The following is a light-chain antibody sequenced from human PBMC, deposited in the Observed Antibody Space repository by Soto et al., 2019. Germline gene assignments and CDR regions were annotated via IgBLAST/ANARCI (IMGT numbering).Light chain of an antibody. CDR2: DAS. CDR3: QHYDILLT. CDR1: QDITNH. J-gene: IGKJ4*01. Sequence: DIQMTQSPSSLSASVGDRVTITCQASQDITNHLNWYQQKPGKAPTLLIYDASNLQTGVPSRFSGSGSGTDCTFTISGLQPEDIAKFYGQHYDILLTFGGGTKVDIK. V-gene: IGKV1-33*01.